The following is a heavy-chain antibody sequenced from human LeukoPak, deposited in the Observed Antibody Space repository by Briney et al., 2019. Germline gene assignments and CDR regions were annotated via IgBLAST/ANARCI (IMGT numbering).Heavy chain of an antibody. D-gene: IGHD2-2*01. V-gene: IGHV4-34*01. CDR1: GGSFSGYY. CDR3: AGFIVVVPAASFDP. J-gene: IGHJ5*02. Sequence: PSETLSLTCAVYGGSFSGYYWSWIRQPPGKGLEWIGEINHSGSTNYNPSLKSRVTISVDTSKNQFSLKLSSATAADTAVYYCAGFIVVVPAASFDPWGQGTLVTVSS. CDR2: INHSGST.